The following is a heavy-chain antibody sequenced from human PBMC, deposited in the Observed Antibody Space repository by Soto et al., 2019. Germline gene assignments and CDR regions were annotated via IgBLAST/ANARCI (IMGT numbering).Heavy chain of an antibody. CDR2: IWYDGSNK. J-gene: IGHJ4*02. Sequence: QVQLVESGGGVVQPGRSLRLYCAASGFTFSSYGMHWVRQAPGKGLEWVAVIWYDGSNKYYADSVKGRFTISRDNSKNTRYLQMNSLRAEDTAVYYCARVAKSYGDYIDYWGQGTLVTVSS. D-gene: IGHD4-17*01. CDR3: ARVAKSYGDYIDY. CDR1: GFTFSSYG. V-gene: IGHV3-33*01.